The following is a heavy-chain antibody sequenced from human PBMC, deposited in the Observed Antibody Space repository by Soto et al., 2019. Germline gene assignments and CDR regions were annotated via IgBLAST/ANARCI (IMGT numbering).Heavy chain of an antibody. Sequence: SVKVSCKASGYTFTSYAMHWVRQAPGQRLEWMGWINAGNGNTKYSQKFQGRVTMTRNTSISTAYMELSSLRSEDTAVYYCARGFYYGDQDYYYYYYMDVWGKGTTVTVSS. J-gene: IGHJ6*03. V-gene: IGHV1-3*01. CDR3: ARGFYYGDQDYYYYYYMDV. CDR1: GYTFTSYA. D-gene: IGHD4-17*01. CDR2: INAGNGNT.